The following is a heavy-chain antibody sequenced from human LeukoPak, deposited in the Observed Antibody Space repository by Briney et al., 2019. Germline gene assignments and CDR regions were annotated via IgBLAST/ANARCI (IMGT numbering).Heavy chain of an antibody. CDR3: ARQMVRGLNCFDP. Sequence: GASLKISCKGSGYSFTSYWIGWVRQLPGKGLEWMGIIYPGDSDTRYSPSFQGQVTISADKSISTAYLQWSSLKASDTAMYYCARQMVRGLNCFDPWGQGTLVTVSS. CDR2: IYPGDSDT. J-gene: IGHJ5*02. CDR1: GYSFTSYW. D-gene: IGHD3-10*01. V-gene: IGHV5-51*01.